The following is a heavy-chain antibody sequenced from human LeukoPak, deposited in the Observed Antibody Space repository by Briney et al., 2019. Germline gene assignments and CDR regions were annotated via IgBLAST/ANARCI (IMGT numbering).Heavy chain of an antibody. Sequence: GGSLRLSCAASGFTFSNAWMSWVRQAPGKGLEWVGRIKSKTDGGTTDYAAPVKGRFTISRDDSKNTLYLQMNSLKTEDTAVYYCTAAVAGTLFDYWGQGTLVTVSS. CDR2: IKSKTDGGTT. D-gene: IGHD6-19*01. V-gene: IGHV3-15*01. J-gene: IGHJ4*02. CDR1: GFTFSNAW. CDR3: TAAVAGTLFDY.